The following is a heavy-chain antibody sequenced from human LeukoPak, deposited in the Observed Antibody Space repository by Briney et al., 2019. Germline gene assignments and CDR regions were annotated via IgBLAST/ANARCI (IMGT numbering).Heavy chain of an antibody. J-gene: IGHJ1*01. CDR2: IIPILGIA. Sequence: SVKVSCKASGGTFSSYAISWVRQAPGQGLEWMGRIIPILGIANYAQKFQGRVTITADKSTSTAYMELSSLRSEDTAVYYCAADGLDQTRAEYFQHWGQGTLVTVSS. D-gene: IGHD3/OR15-3a*01. V-gene: IGHV1-69*04. CDR3: AADGLDQTRAEYFQH. CDR1: GGTFSSYA.